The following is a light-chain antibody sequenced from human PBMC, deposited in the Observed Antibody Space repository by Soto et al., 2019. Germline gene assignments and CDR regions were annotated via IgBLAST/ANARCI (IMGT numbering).Light chain of an antibody. CDR2: KVS. CDR3: MVSTQLLPT. CDR1: KGFVDNDGNTY. J-gene: IGKJ1*01. V-gene: IGKV2-30*01. Sequence: SLPVTLGPQASTTTRLSKGFVDNDGNTYLNWFQQRPGQSPRRLIYKVSNRDSGVPDRFSGSGSGTDFTLKISMGDAEDVVFYYMMVSTQLLPTFSEGSNVDIK.